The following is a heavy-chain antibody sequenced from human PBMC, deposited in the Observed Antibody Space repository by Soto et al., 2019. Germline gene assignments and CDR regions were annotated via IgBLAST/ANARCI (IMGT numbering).Heavy chain of an antibody. D-gene: IGHD3-22*01. J-gene: IGHJ4*02. Sequence: QVQLVQSGAEVKKPGASVKVSCKASGYTFTSYGISWVRQAPGQGLEWMGWISAYNGNTSYAQKLQGRVTITTDTSTSTAYIELRSLRSDDTAVYYCARAGPRVYYYDSSAYYYEPEVDYWGRGTLVTVSS. CDR3: ARAGPRVYYYDSSAYYYEPEVDY. CDR2: ISAYNGNT. CDR1: GYTFTSYG. V-gene: IGHV1-18*01.